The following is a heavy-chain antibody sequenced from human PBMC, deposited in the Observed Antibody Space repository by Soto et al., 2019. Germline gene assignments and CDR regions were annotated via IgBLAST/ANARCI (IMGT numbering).Heavy chain of an antibody. D-gene: IGHD3-10*01. Sequence: EVPLVESGGGLVQPGGSLRLSCAASGFTFSSYWMSWVRQAPGKGLEWVANIKEDGSERYYVDSVKGRFTISRDNAKNSLYLQMNSLRAEDTAVYDCARATGADKEDYWGQGTLVTVSS. J-gene: IGHJ4*02. V-gene: IGHV3-7*04. CDR2: IKEDGSER. CDR3: ARATGADKEDY. CDR1: GFTFSSYW.